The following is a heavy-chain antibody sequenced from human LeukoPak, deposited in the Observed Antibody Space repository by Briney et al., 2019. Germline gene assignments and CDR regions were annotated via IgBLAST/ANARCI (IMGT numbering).Heavy chain of an antibody. Sequence: PGGSLRLSCAASGFTFSSYGIHWVRQAPGKGLEWVAVISHDCGNEYYADSVKGRFTISRDNSKSAVYLQMNSLRAEDTAVYYCARGHYGDYGGYYFDYWGQGTLVTVSS. V-gene: IGHV3-30*03. CDR2: ISHDCGNE. CDR3: ARGHYGDYGGYYFDY. D-gene: IGHD4-17*01. CDR1: GFTFSSYG. J-gene: IGHJ4*02.